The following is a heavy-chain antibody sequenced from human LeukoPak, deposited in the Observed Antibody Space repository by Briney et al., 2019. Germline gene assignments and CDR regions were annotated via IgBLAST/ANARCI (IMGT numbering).Heavy chain of an antibody. CDR1: GYSFTSYW. J-gene: IGHJ5*02. D-gene: IGHD1-26*01. V-gene: IGHV5-51*01. CDR3: ARHGKLSSSRNWFDP. Sequence: GESLKISYKASGYSFTSYWIGWVRQMPGKGLEWMGIIYLDDFDVRYSPSFQGQVTISADKSITTAYLQWSSLKASDTAIYYCARHGKLSSSRNWFDPWGQGTLVTVSS. CDR2: IYLDDFDV.